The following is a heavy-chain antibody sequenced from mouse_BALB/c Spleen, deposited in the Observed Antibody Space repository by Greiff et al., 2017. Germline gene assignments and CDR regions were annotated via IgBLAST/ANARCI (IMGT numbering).Heavy chain of an antibody. CDR1: GYTFTSYT. V-gene: IGHV1-4*01. D-gene: IGHD2-3*01. J-gene: IGHJ4*01. CDR3: ARSGWLLRAMDY. CDR2: INPSSGYT. Sequence: QVQLQQSGAELARPGASVKMSCKASGYTFTSYTMHWVKQRPGQGLEWIGYINPSSGYTNYNQKFKDKATLTADKSSSTAYMQLSSLTSEDSAVYYCARSGWLLRAMDYWGQGASVTVSS.